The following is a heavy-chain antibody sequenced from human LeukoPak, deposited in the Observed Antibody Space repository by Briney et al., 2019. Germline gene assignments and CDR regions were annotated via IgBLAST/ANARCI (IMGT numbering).Heavy chain of an antibody. CDR2: IHHSGST. D-gene: IGHD2-2*01. Sequence: PSETLSLTCTVSGGSISSSSYYWGWIRQPPGKGLEWIGSIHHSGSTYYNPSLNSRVTISVDTSKNQFSLKLRSVTAADTAVYYCARSLVVPAHYYYYYYMDVWGKGTTVTVSS. J-gene: IGHJ6*03. CDR3: ARSLVVPAHYYYYYYMDV. CDR1: GGSISSSSYY. V-gene: IGHV4-39*01.